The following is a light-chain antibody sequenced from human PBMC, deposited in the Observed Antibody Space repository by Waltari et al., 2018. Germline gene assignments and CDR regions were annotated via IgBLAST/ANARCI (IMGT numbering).Light chain of an antibody. CDR2: DVS. Sequence: QSALAQPASVSGSPGQPVTISCTGTGSDVGGYNYVPWYQQHPGKVPKIIIYDVSVRPSGISSRFSGSKSGNTASLTISGLQAEDEADYYCGSYSGTTTYVFGTGTYVTVL. CDR1: GSDVGGYNY. V-gene: IGLV2-14*03. J-gene: IGLJ1*01. CDR3: GSYSGTTTYV.